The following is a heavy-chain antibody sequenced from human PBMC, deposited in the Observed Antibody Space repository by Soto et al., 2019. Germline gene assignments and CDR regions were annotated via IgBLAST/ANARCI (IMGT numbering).Heavy chain of an antibody. CDR2: INTYNGNT. CDR1: GYTFTNFG. D-gene: IGHD1-1*01. CDR3: ATAGDDGTSAGTGGY. V-gene: IGHV1-18*01. Sequence: QVLLVQSGAEVKKPGASVKVSCRTSGYTFTNFGLTWVRQAPGQGLEWMGWINTYNGNTKYAQEFQGRLAMTKDTATATAYMELRRAYSDDTGIYYCATAGDDGTSAGTGGYWGQGALVTVSS. J-gene: IGHJ4*02.